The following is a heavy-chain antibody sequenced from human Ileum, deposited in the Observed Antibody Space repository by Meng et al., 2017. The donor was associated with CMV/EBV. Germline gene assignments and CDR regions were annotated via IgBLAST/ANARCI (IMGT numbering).Heavy chain of an antibody. Sequence: VSSGTYYCSWIRQPPGKGLEWIGYIHYSGSTNYNPSLKSRVTISVDTSKNQFSLKLSSVTAADTAVYYCARGGGGGYYYDSSALFDYWGQGTLVTVSS. CDR1: VSSGTYY. CDR2: IHYSGST. CDR3: ARGGGGGYYYDSSALFDY. V-gene: IGHV4-61*01. J-gene: IGHJ4*02. D-gene: IGHD3-22*01.